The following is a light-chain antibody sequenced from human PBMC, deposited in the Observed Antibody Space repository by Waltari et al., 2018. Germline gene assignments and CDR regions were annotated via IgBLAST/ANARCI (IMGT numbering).Light chain of an antibody. CDR3: QQYHESPPIT. Sequence: EIVMTQSPATLSVSPGERATLSCRASQSISSQLAWYQQKPGPAPRLLIYGASTSATGIPARFSGSGSGTEFTLTISSLQSEDFAVYFCQQYHESPPITFGPGTKVDIK. J-gene: IGKJ3*01. V-gene: IGKV3-15*01. CDR2: GAS. CDR1: QSISSQ.